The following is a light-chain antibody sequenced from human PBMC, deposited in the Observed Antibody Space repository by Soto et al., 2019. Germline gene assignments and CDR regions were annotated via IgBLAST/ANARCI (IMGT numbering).Light chain of an antibody. CDR3: HQYDSSPLT. J-gene: IGKJ4*01. V-gene: IGKV3-20*01. Sequence: EIGLTQSPGTLSLSPGERATLSCRASQSVSSSYLAWYQQKPGQAPRLLIYGASSRATSIPDRFSGSGSGTDFTLTISRLEPEDFAVYYCHQYDSSPLTFGGGTKVEIK. CDR2: GAS. CDR1: QSVSSSY.